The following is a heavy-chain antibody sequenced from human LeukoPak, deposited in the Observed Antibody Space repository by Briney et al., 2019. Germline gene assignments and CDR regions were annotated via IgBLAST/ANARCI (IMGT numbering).Heavy chain of an antibody. J-gene: IGHJ4*02. CDR2: INHSGST. CDR3: ARALSYFDY. CDR1: GGSFSGYY. Sequence: SETLSLTCAVYGGSFSGYYWSWIRQPPGKGLEWIGEINHSGSTSYNPSLKSRVTISVDTSKNQFSLKLSSVTAADTAVYYCARALSYFDYWGQGTLVTVSS. V-gene: IGHV4-34*01.